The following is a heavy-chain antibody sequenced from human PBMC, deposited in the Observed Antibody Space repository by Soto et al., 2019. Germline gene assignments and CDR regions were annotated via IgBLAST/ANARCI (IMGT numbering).Heavy chain of an antibody. CDR3: ARELKPYNSGWYFMLS. D-gene: IGHD6-19*01. Sequence: QVQLQESGPGLVNPSETLSLTCSVSGGSVSSHYWSWVRQPAGKGLEWIGRIYISGNTKYNPSFKSRVTMSVDTSKNQVSLRLSSVTAADTAVYYCARELKPYNSGWYFMLSWGQGTLVTVSS. CDR2: IYISGNT. CDR1: GGSVSSHY. J-gene: IGHJ5*02. V-gene: IGHV4-4*07.